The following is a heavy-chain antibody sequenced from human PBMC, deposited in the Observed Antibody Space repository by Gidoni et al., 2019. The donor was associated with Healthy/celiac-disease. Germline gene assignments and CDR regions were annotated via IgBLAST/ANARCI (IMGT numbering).Heavy chain of an antibody. Sequence: QVQLVQSGAEVKKPGASVKVSCKASGYTFTSYSMHWVRQAPGQGLEWMGIINPSGGSTSYAQKFQGRVTMTRDTSTSTVYMELSSLRSEDTAVYYCARVNPHVSYSSSWYYPYYGMDVWGQGTTVTVSS. CDR1: GYTFTSYS. D-gene: IGHD6-13*01. CDR3: ARVNPHVSYSSSWYYPYYGMDV. CDR2: INPSGGST. V-gene: IGHV1-46*03. J-gene: IGHJ6*02.